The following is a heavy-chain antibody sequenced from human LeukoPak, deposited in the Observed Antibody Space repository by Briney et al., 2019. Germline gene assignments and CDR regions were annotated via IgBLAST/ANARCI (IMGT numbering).Heavy chain of an antibody. Sequence: SETLSLTCTVSGGSISSYYWSWIRQPAGKGLEWIGRIYTSGSTNYNPSLKSRVTMSVDTSKNQFSLKLSSVTAADTAVYYCASPGSSGWYVDPYFDYWGQGTLVTVSS. D-gene: IGHD6-19*01. V-gene: IGHV4-4*07. J-gene: IGHJ4*02. CDR2: IYTSGST. CDR3: ASPGSSGWYVDPYFDY. CDR1: GGSISSYY.